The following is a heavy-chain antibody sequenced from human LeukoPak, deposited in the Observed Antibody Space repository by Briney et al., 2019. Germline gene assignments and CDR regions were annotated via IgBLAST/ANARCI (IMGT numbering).Heavy chain of an antibody. CDR3: ARTGSRDYYDSSGYPTPPFDY. J-gene: IGHJ4*02. Sequence: QTLSLTCAISGDSVSSNSAAWNWIRQSPSRGLEWLGRTYYRSKWYNDYAVSVKSRITINPDTSKNQFSLQLNSVTPEDTAVYYCARTGSRDYYDSSGYPTPPFDYWGQGTLVTVSS. CDR2: TYYRSKWYN. V-gene: IGHV6-1*01. D-gene: IGHD3-22*01. CDR1: GDSVSSNSAA.